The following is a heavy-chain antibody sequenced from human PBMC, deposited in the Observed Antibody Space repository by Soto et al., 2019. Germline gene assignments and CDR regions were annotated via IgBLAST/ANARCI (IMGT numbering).Heavy chain of an antibody. V-gene: IGHV3-48*03. J-gene: IGHJ4*02. CDR1: GLTFSSYE. Sequence: PGGSLRLSCAAFGLTFSSYEMNWVRQAPGKGLEWVSYISSGGGTTYYADSVKGRFTISRDNAKNSLYLQMNSLRGEDTALYYCASVYGSGFPVYWGQGTLVTVSS. D-gene: IGHD3-10*01. CDR2: ISSGGGTT. CDR3: ASVYGSGFPVY.